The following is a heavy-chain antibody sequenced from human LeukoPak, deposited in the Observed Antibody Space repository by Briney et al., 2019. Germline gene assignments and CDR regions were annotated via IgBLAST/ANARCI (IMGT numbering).Heavy chain of an antibody. CDR1: GFIFSSYS. V-gene: IGHV3-30*18. CDR2: ISYDGSNK. J-gene: IGHJ4*02. Sequence: GGSLRLSCAASGFIFSSYSMHWVRQAPGKGLEWVAVISYDGSNKYYADSVKGRFTISRDNSKNTLYLQMNSLRAEDTAVYYCAKDRGGSGWYYFDYWGQGTLVTVSS. D-gene: IGHD6-19*01. CDR3: AKDRGGSGWYYFDY.